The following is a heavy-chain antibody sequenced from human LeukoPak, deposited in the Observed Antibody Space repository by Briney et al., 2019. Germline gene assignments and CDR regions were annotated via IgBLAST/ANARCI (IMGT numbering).Heavy chain of an antibody. J-gene: IGHJ4*02. D-gene: IGHD3-22*01. CDR3: ATFYSDSSGYYFFAY. Sequence: ASVKVSCKASGYTFTAYYMHWVRQAPGQGLEWMGWINPNSGGTNYTQRFQGRVTMTRGTSIRTAYMELSRLRSDDTTVYYCATFYSDSSGYYFFAYWGQGTLVTVSS. CDR1: GYTFTAYY. V-gene: IGHV1-2*02. CDR2: INPNSGGT.